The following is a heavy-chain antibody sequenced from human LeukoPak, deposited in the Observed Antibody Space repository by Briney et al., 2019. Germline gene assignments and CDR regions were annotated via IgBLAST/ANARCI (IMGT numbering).Heavy chain of an antibody. Sequence: GGSLRLSCAASGFTFSNYGIHWVRQAPGKGLEWVAVISNDGSNKYYADSVKGRFTISRDNSKNTLYLQMNSLRAEDTAVYYCARDRSRFGELSIFDYWGQGTLVTVSS. CDR1: GFTFSNYG. CDR3: ARDRSRFGELSIFDY. CDR2: ISNDGSNK. V-gene: IGHV3-30*03. J-gene: IGHJ4*02. D-gene: IGHD3-10*01.